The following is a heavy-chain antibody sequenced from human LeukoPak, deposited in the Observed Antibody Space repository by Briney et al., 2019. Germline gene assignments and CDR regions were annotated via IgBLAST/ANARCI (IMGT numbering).Heavy chain of an antibody. CDR3: ASRSSSSIDY. Sequence: SETLSITCTVSGGSISSGDYYWRWIRQPPGTGLEWIGYIYYSGSTYYNPSLKSRVTISVDMSKNQFSLKLSSVTAADTAVYYCASRSSSSIDYWGQGTLVTVSS. CDR2: IYYSGST. CDR1: GGSISSGDYY. J-gene: IGHJ4*02. V-gene: IGHV4-30-4*08. D-gene: IGHD2-2*01.